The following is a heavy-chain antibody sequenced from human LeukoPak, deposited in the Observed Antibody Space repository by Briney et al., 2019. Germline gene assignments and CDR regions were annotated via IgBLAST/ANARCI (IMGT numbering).Heavy chain of an antibody. CDR3: ARDWHRGY. D-gene: IGHD1-14*01. J-gene: IGHJ4*02. Sequence: SQTLSLTCTVSGGSLSSGDKYWSWIRQPPGKGLEWIGYVYYSGTTYYNPSLKSRLTISLDTSKTQFSLKVSSVTAADTAVYYCARDWHRGYWGQRTLVTVSS. CDR1: GGSLSSGDKY. CDR2: VYYSGTT. V-gene: IGHV4-30-4*01.